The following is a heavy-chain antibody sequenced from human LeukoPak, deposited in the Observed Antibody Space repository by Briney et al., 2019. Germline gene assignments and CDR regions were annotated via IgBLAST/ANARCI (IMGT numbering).Heavy chain of an antibody. CDR2: INPSGGST. CDR1: GYTFTSYY. CDR3: ARGTDYYYDSSGYYDFDY. D-gene: IGHD3-22*01. V-gene: IGHV1-46*01. Sequence: ASVKVSFTASGYTFTSYYMHWVRQAPGQGLEWMGIINPSGGSTSYAQKFQGRVTMTRDTSTSTVYMELSSLRSEDTAVYYCARGTDYYYDSSGYYDFDYWGQGTLVTVSS. J-gene: IGHJ4*02.